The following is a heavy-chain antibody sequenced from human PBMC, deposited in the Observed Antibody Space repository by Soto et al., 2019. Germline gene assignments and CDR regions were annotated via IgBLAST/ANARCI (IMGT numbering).Heavy chain of an antibody. CDR2: FSDNGVM. V-gene: IGHV4-59*01. CDR3: ARMRCSGSDCYSGPQFWSFGL. D-gene: IGHD2-15*01. CDR1: GGSINSYY. Sequence: QVELQESGPGLVKPSETLSLTCTVSGGSINSYYWSWIRQPPGKGLEWIGSFSDNGVMNYNPSLRSRLRISADTSRTQLSLTLSSVTAADTAVYYCARMRCSGSDCYSGPQFWSFGLWGRGTQVTVSS. J-gene: IGHJ2*01.